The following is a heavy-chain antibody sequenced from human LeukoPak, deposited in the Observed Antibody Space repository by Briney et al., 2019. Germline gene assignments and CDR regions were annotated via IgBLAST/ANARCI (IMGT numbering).Heavy chain of an antibody. J-gene: IGHJ3*02. V-gene: IGHV1-2*02. CDR1: GYTFTGYY. D-gene: IGHD3-10*01. CDR2: INPNSGGT. Sequence: GASVKVSCKASGYTFTGYYMHWVRQAPGQGLEWMGWINPNSGGTNYAQKFQGRVTMTRDTSISTAYMELSRLRSDDTAVYYCARSKGLLWFGEPHDAFDIWGQGTMVTVSS. CDR3: ARSKGLLWFGEPHDAFDI.